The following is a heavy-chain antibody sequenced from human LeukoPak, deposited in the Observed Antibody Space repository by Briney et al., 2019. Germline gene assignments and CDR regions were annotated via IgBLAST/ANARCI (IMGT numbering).Heavy chain of an antibody. D-gene: IGHD3-22*01. CDR3: ARDFNYYDRGGRILDY. V-gene: IGHV1-46*01. CDR2: INPSGDST. Sequence: EASVKVSCKASGYTFTSYYIHWVRQAPGQGLEWMGMINPSGDSTTYAQKFQDRVTMTRDTYTSTVYMELSSLRSEDTAVYYCARDFNYYDRGGRILDYWGQGTLVTVSS. CDR1: GYTFTSYY. J-gene: IGHJ4*02.